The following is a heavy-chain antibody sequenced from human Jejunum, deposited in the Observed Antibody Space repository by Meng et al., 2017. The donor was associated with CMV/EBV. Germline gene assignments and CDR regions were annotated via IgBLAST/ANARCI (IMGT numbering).Heavy chain of an antibody. V-gene: IGHV1-2*02. J-gene: IGHJ5*02. D-gene: IGHD2-2*01. Sequence: TDYYMPWVRPATGQGLEWMGWINPDSGATNYAQKLQGRVTMTRDTSIRTAYMELSSLTSDDTAMYFCARDQDIVILPAAPYNYFDPWGQGTLVTVSS. CDR2: INPDSGAT. CDR1: TDYY. CDR3: ARDQDIVILPAAPYNYFDP.